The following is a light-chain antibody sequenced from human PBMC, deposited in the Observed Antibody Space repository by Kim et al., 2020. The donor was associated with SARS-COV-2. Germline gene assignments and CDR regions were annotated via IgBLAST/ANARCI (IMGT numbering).Light chain of an antibody. Sequence: QSVLTQPPSASGTPGQRVTISCSGSSSNIGRNTVTWYQQLPRTAPKLLIYGNDQRPSGVPDRFSGSKSGTSASLAISGLQSEDEADYYCAAWDDSPDGIVFGGGTQLTVL. J-gene: IGLJ2*01. CDR1: SSNIGRNT. CDR2: GND. CDR3: AAWDDSPDGIV. V-gene: IGLV1-44*01.